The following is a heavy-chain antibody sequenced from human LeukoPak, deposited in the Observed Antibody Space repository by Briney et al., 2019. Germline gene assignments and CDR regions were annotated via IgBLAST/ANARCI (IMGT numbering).Heavy chain of an antibody. D-gene: IGHD5-12*01. CDR2: IYYSGST. CDR1: GGSISSYY. J-gene: IGHJ3*02. V-gene: IGHV4-59*08. Sequence: PSETLSLTCTVSGGSISSYYWSWIRQPPGKGLEWIGYIYYSGSTNDNPSLKSRVTISVDTSKNQFSLKLSSVTAADTAVYHCARHAGRLGWLVATIWGQGTMVTVSS. CDR3: ARHAGRLGWLVATI.